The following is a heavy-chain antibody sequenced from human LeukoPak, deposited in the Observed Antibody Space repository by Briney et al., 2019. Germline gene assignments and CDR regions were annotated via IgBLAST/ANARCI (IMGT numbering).Heavy chain of an antibody. Sequence: SETPSLTCTLSGGSISSSSYYWDWIRQPPGKGLEWIASISYGVSPYYNPSLKSRFTISVDMSKNQFSLKLTSVTAADMAVYYCASHPRNWFDPWGQGTLVTVSS. CDR1: GGSISSSSYY. V-gene: IGHV4-39*01. CDR2: ISYGVSP. J-gene: IGHJ5*02. CDR3: ASHPRNWFDP.